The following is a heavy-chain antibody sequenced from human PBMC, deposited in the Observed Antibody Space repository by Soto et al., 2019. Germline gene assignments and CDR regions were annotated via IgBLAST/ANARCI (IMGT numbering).Heavy chain of an antibody. CDR2: ISAYNGNT. Sequence: ASVKVSCKASGYTFTSYGISWVRQAPGQGLEWMGWISAYNGNTNYAQKLQGRVTMTTDTSTSTAYMELRSLRSDDTAVYYCARDWEAAWDKGINWFDPWGQGTLVTVSS. J-gene: IGHJ5*02. V-gene: IGHV1-18*04. CDR3: ARDWEAAWDKGINWFDP. CDR1: GYTFTSYG. D-gene: IGHD1-26*01.